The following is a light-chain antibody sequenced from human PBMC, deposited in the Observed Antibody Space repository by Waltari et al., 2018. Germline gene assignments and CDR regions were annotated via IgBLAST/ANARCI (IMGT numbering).Light chain of an antibody. V-gene: IGLV3-21*02. Sequence: SYVLTQPPSVSVAPGQTAIFTCGGNNIGIKSVHWYQLRPGQAPVLVVYDSTDRPSGAPERIAGSNSGNTATLSISSVEAGDEADYYCQVWDSRSDHLLVFGGGTKLTVL. CDR1: NIGIKS. CDR2: DST. CDR3: QVWDSRSDHLLV. J-gene: IGLJ3*02.